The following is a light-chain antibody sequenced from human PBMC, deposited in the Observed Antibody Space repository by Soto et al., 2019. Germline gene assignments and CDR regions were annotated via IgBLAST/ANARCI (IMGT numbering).Light chain of an antibody. CDR1: QSINNF. CDR2: VVS. Sequence: DIEMTQSPSSLSASVGDRVTISCRASQSINNFLNWYQQKPGEAPKLLIYVVSTLQSGVPSRFIGSGSGTDFTLTIRSLQPEDFAIYHCQQTYSRPWTFGQGTKVEIK. CDR3: QQTYSRPWT. V-gene: IGKV1-39*01. J-gene: IGKJ1*01.